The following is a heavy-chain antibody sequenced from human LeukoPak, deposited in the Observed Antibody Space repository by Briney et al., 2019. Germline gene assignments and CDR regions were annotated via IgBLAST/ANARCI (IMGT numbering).Heavy chain of an antibody. J-gene: IGHJ4*02. Sequence: SGGSLRLSCAASGFTFSDYYMNWIRQAPGKGLEWISYISSSGGTIYYADSVKGRFTISRDNTRNSVYLQVDSLRAEDTGVYYCARIGYSSSSFDYWGQGTLVTVSS. CDR2: ISSSGGTI. CDR1: GFTFSDYY. V-gene: IGHV3-11*04. CDR3: ARIGYSSSSFDY. D-gene: IGHD5-18*01.